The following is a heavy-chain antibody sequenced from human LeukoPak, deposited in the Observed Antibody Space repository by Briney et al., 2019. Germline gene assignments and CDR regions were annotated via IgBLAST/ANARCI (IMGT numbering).Heavy chain of an antibody. V-gene: IGHV3-23*01. D-gene: IGHD6-19*01. J-gene: IGHJ4*02. CDR1: GFTVSSNS. Sequence: GGSLRLSCTVSGFTVSSNSMSWVRQAPGKGLEWVSAISGSGSSTYYADSVKGRFTISRDNSKNTLYLQMNSLRAEDTAVYYCAKDLQWLVPRDFDYWGQGTLVTVSS. CDR3: AKDLQWLVPRDFDY. CDR2: ISGSGSST.